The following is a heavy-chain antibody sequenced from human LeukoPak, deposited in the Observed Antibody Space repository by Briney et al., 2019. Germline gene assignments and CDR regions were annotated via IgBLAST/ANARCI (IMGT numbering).Heavy chain of an antibody. V-gene: IGHV1-69*04. CDR2: IIPILGIA. Sequence: GSSVKVSCKASGGTFSSYAISWVRQAPGQGLEWMGRIIPILGIANYAQKFQGRVTITADKSTSTAYMELSSLRSEDTAVYYCASSRSGRWLYYFDYWGQGTLVTVSS. J-gene: IGHJ4*02. CDR3: ASSRSGRWLYYFDY. CDR1: GGTFSSYA. D-gene: IGHD3-10*01.